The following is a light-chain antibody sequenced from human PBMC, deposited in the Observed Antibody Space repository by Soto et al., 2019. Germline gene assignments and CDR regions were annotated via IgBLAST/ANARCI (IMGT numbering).Light chain of an antibody. CDR2: DVS. J-gene: IGLJ1*01. CDR1: SSDVGGYKS. V-gene: IGLV2-11*01. Sequence: QTALTQPRSVSVSPGQSVTVSCIGTSSDVGGYKSVSWYQQYPGKAPKLMIYDVSERPSGVPTRFSGSKSGNTASLTISGLQAEDEADYYCCSYVGSYSYVFGTGTKVTVL. CDR3: CSYVGSYSYV.